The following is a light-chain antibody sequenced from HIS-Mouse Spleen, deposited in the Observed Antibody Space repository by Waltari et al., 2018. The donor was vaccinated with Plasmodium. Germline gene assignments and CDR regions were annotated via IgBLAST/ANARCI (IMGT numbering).Light chain of an antibody. Sequence: EIVMTQSPATLSVSPGERATLSCRASLSVSSNLAWYQQKPGQAPRLLSYCASPRATGIPARFSGSGSGTEFTLTISSLQSEDFAVYYCQQYNNWRPYTFGQGTKLEIK. CDR2: CAS. V-gene: IGKV3-15*01. CDR3: QQYNNWRPYT. J-gene: IGKJ2*01. CDR1: LSVSSN.